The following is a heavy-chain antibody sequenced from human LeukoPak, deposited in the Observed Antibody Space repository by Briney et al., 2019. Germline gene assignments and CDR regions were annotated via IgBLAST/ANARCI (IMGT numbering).Heavy chain of an antibody. CDR3: ARHTYTRAVFDY. CDR1: GGSISSYY. Sequence: PSETLSLTCTVSGGSISSYYWSWIRQPPGKGLEWIGYIYYSGSTNYNPSLKSRVTISVDTSKNQFSLKLSSVTAADTAVYYCARHTYTRAVFDYWGQGTLVTVSS. V-gene: IGHV4-59*08. CDR2: IYYSGST. J-gene: IGHJ4*02. D-gene: IGHD5-18*01.